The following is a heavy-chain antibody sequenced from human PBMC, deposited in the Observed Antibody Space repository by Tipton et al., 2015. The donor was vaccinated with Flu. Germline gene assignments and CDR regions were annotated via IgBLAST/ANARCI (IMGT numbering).Heavy chain of an antibody. CDR1: GFTFNSYW. J-gene: IGHJ4*02. D-gene: IGHD1-26*01. V-gene: IGHV3-7*01. CDR2: IRQDGNEK. CDR3: ARGIGRPYFDY. Sequence: SLRLSCAASGFTFNSYWMQWVRQAPGKGLEWVANIRQDGNEKYYVDSVKGRFTISRDNAKNSLYLQMNSLRDEDSAVYYCARGIGRPYFDYWGQGALVTVSS.